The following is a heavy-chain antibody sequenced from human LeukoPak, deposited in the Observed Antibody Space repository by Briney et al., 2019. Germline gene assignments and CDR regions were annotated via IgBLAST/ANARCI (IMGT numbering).Heavy chain of an antibody. J-gene: IGHJ4*02. V-gene: IGHV4-38-2*02. CDR1: GYSISSGYY. CDR3: ARGDGYDLVDY. Sequence: PSETLSLTCTVSGYSISSGYYWGWIRQPPGKGLEWIGSIYHSGSTYYNPSLKSRVTISVDTSKNQFSLKLSSVTAADTAVYYCARGDGYDLVDYWGQGTLVTVSS. CDR2: IYHSGST. D-gene: IGHD5-12*01.